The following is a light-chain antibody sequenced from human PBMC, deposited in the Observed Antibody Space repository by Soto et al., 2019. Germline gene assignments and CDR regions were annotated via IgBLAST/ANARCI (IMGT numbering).Light chain of an antibody. CDR1: QSVLTW. J-gene: IGKJ2*01. CDR3: QHYFSYPYA. Sequence: DIQMTQSPATLSASVGDTVSITCRASQSVLTWLSWYQQKPGKAPNLLIYKASRLRDGVPSRFSGSGSGTDFTLTISSLRPDDFASYFWQHYFSYPYALGQGTKLEI. V-gene: IGKV1-5*03. CDR2: KAS.